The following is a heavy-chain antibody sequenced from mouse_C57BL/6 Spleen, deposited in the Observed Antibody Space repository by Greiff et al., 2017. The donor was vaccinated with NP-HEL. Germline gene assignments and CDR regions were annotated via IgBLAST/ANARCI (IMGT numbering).Heavy chain of an antibody. J-gene: IGHJ3*01. CDR3: ASPLRGYYVFAY. CDR1: GYSFTSYY. V-gene: IGHV1-66*01. CDR2: IYPGSGNT. Sequence: QVQLQQSGPELVKPGASVKISCKASGYSFTSYYIHWVKQRPGQGLEWIGWIYPGSGNTKYNEKFKGKATLTADTSSSTAYMQLSSLTSEDSAVYYCASPLRGYYVFAYWGQGTLVTVSA. D-gene: IGHD1-1*01.